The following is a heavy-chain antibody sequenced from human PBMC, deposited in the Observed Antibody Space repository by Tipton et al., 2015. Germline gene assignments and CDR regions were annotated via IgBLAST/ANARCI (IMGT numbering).Heavy chain of an antibody. D-gene: IGHD5-12*01. CDR2: ISWNRRNR. Sequence: RSLRLSCAASGFMFEDYGMHWIRQVPGKGLEWVSGISWNRRNRVYADSVKGRFTISRDNANNSLFLEMNILGPEDTALYYCARDMSRYDFLRYRYYGMDVWGQGTTVTVS. V-gene: IGHV3-9*01. J-gene: IGHJ6*02. CDR1: GFMFEDYG. CDR3: ARDMSRYDFLRYRYYGMDV.